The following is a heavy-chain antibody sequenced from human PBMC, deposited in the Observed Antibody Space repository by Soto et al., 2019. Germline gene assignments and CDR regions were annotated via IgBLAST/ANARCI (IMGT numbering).Heavy chain of an antibody. D-gene: IGHD6-19*01. CDR1: GGTFSSYA. Sequence: QVQLVQSGAEVKKPGSSVKVSCKASGGTFSSYAINWVRQAPGQGLEWMGGIIPIFGTANYAQKFQGRVTITADESTSTAYMELSSLRSEDTAVYYCARDGMIAVAGTYYYYGMDVWGQGTTVTVSS. CDR3: ARDGMIAVAGTYYYYGMDV. CDR2: IIPIFGTA. V-gene: IGHV1-69*01. J-gene: IGHJ6*02.